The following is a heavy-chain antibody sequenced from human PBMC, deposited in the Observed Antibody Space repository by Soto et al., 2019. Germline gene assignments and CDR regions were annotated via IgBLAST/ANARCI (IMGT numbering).Heavy chain of an antibody. D-gene: IGHD1-26*01. J-gene: IGHJ4*02. CDR2: ISWNSGSI. CDR3: AKVLIRSVGEDEPWEAYFGY. CDR1: GFTFDDYA. Sequence: GGSLRLSCAASGFTFDDYAMHWVRQAPGKGLEWVSGISWNSGSIGYADSVKGRFTISRDNAKNSLYLQMNSLRAEDTALYYCAKVLIRSVGEDEPWEAYFGYWGQGTLVTVSS. V-gene: IGHV3-9*01.